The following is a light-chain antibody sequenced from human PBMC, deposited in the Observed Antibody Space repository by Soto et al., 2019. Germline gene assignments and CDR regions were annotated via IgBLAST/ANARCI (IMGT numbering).Light chain of an antibody. CDR2: DAS. CDR1: QRLSSN. CDR3: QQYGSSVT. J-gene: IGKJ5*01. Sequence: EIVLTQSPVTLSVSPGERVTLSCRASQRLSSNLAWYQQKPGQAPRLLIYDASTRATGIPDRFSGSGSGTDFSLTISRLEPEDFAVYYCQQYGSSVTFGQGTRLEIK. V-gene: IGKV3-20*01.